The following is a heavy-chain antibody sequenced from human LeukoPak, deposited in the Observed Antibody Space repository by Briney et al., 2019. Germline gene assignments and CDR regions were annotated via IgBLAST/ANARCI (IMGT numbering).Heavy chain of an antibody. CDR2: INPNSGGT. J-gene: IGHJ3*02. V-gene: IGHV1-2*02. CDR3: ARESAAVRAFDI. D-gene: IGHD4-17*01. Sequence: GASVKVSCKASGYTFTGYYMHWLRQSPGQGLEWMGWINPNSGGTNNEQKFQGRVTMTRDTSISTAYMEVSRLRSDDTAVYNCARESAAVRAFDIWGQVTMVTVSS. CDR1: GYTFTGYY.